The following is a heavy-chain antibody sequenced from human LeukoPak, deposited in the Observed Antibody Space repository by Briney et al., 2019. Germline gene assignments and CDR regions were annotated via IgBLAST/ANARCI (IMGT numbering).Heavy chain of an antibody. CDR3: ATAIYDSSGYYYFDY. CDR2: INHSGST. J-gene: IGHJ4*02. CDR1: VGSFSGYY. V-gene: IGHV4-34*01. D-gene: IGHD3-22*01. Sequence: PSETLSLTCAVYVGSFSGYYWSWIRQPPGKGLEWIGEINHSGSTNYNPSLKSRVTISVDTSKNQFSLKLSSVTAADTAVYYCATAIYDSSGYYYFDYWGQGTLVTVSS.